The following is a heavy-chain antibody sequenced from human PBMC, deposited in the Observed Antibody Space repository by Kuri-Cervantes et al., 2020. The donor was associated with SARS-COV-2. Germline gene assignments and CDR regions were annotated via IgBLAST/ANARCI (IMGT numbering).Heavy chain of an antibody. Sequence: ASVKVSCKASGYTFTGYYMHWVRQAPGQGLEWMGWINPNSGGTNYAQKFQGRVTMTRDMSISTAYMELSSLRSEDTAVYYCARDIGARDDYWGQGTLVTVSS. D-gene: IGHD3-10*01. CDR3: ARDIGARDDY. J-gene: IGHJ4*02. V-gene: IGHV1-2*02. CDR2: INPNSGGT. CDR1: GYTFTGYY.